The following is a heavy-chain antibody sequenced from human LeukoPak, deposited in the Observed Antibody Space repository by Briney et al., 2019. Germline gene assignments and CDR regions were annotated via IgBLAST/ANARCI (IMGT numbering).Heavy chain of an antibody. CDR1: GFTFDDYA. CDR2: ISWNSGSI. Sequence: GRSLRLSCAASGFTFDDYAMHWVRQAPGKGPEWVSGISWNSGSIGYADSVKGRFTISRDNAKNSLYLQMNSLRAGDTAVYYCARVAKERVGGVYYFDYWGQGTLVTVSS. V-gene: IGHV3-9*01. D-gene: IGHD1-1*01. J-gene: IGHJ4*02. CDR3: ARVAKERVGGVYYFDY.